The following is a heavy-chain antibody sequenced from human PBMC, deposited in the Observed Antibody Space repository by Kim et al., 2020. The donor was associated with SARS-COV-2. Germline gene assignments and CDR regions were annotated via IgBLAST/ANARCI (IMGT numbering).Heavy chain of an antibody. D-gene: IGHD5-12*01. V-gene: IGHV4-34*01. CDR2: INHSGST. Sequence: SETLSLTCAVYGGSFSGYYWSWIRQPPGKGLEWIGEINHSGSTNYNPSLKSRVTISVDTSKNQFSLKLSSVTAADTAVYYCARGPRRCDIVATITGHWFDPWGQGTLVTVSS. CDR3: ARGPRRCDIVATITGHWFDP. CDR1: GGSFSGYY. J-gene: IGHJ5*02.